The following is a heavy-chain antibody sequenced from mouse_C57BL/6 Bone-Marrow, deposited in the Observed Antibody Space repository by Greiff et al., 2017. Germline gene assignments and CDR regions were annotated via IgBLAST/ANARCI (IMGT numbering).Heavy chain of an antibody. D-gene: IGHD1-1*01. CDR2: INPNNGGT. Sequence: VQLQQSGPELVKPGASVKIPCKASGYTFTDYNMDWVKQSHGKSLEWIGDINPNNGGTIYNQKFKGKATLTVDKSSSTAYMELRSLTSEDTAVYYCARSEFLITTVVVPGFAYWGQGTLVTVSA. J-gene: IGHJ3*01. CDR1: GYTFTDYN. V-gene: IGHV1-18*01. CDR3: ARSEFLITTVVVPGFAY.